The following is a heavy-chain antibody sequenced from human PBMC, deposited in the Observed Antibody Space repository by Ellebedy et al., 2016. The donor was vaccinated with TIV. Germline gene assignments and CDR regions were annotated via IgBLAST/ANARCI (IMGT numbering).Heavy chain of an antibody. CDR2: ITGSGDHT. D-gene: IGHD6-19*01. V-gene: IGHV3-23*01. J-gene: IGHJ6*02. CDR3: AKHNIAVAVPGDPYGIDV. Sequence: GESLKISCVASGFTFSSYGLSWVRQVPGKGLDWVAAITGSGDHTYYADSVKGRFTISRDNSKNTLFLQMSGLRAEDTAKYYCAKHNIAVAVPGDPYGIDVWGQGTTVTVSS. CDR1: GFTFSSYG.